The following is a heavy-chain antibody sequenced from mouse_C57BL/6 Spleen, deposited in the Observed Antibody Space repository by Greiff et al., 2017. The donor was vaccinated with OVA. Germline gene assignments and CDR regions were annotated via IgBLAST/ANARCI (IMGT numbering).Heavy chain of an antibody. CDR1: GYTFTSYD. V-gene: IGHV1-85*01. D-gene: IGHD1-1*01. CDR2: IYPRDGSN. Sequence: VQLQESGPELVKPGASVKLSCKASGYTFTSYDINWVKQRPGQGLEWIGWIYPRDGSNKYNVKFKGKATLTVDTSSSTAYMELHSLASEDSAVYFCARNYGTFDYWGQGTTLTVSS. J-gene: IGHJ2*01. CDR3: ARNYGTFDY.